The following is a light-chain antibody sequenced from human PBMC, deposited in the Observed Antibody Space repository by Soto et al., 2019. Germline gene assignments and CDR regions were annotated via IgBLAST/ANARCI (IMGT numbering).Light chain of an antibody. Sequence: DIQMTKSPSPRLASEGERVTLICRAGQGIRRFLNCFQQKPGKAPKLLMYAIPKLESGVPSRFSGSGSGTDFTLTISSLQPEDLATYYCQQSSTVPHTFGQGTKLEIK. V-gene: IGKV1-39*01. CDR2: AIP. J-gene: IGKJ2*01. CDR3: QQSSTVPHT. CDR1: QGIRRF.